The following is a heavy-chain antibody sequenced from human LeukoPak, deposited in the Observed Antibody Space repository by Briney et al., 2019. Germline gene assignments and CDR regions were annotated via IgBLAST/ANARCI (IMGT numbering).Heavy chain of an antibody. CDR2: IYYTGST. CDR3: ARLGVYYYDSSGYYLGFDY. V-gene: IGHV4-39*01. Sequence: PSETLSLTCTVSGGSISSSSYYWGWIRQPPGKGLEWIGSIYYTGSTYYNPSLNSRVTISVDTSKNQFSLKLSSVTAADTAVYYCARLGVYYYDSSGYYLGFDYWGQGTLVTVSS. CDR1: GGSISSSSYY. D-gene: IGHD3-22*01. J-gene: IGHJ4*02.